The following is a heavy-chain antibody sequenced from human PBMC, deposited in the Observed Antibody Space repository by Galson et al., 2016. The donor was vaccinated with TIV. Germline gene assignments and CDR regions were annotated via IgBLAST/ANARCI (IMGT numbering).Heavy chain of an antibody. Sequence: SLRLSCAASRFTFSNYGMHWVRQAPGKGLEWVAFIRYDGSDKYFADSVKGRFTISRDNSKRTLYLQTNSLRAEDTAVYYCAKDLDHYDPSGLEYWGQGTLVTVSS. D-gene: IGHD3-22*01. V-gene: IGHV3-30*02. CDR1: RFTFSNYG. CDR2: IRYDGSDK. CDR3: AKDLDHYDPSGLEY. J-gene: IGHJ4*02.